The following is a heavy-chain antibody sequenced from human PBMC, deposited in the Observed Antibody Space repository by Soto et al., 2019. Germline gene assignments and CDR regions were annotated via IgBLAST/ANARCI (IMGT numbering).Heavy chain of an antibody. CDR3: VTDGAVDYFPN. D-gene: IGHD5-12*01. V-gene: IGHV3-30-3*01. CDR1: GFSFSRFP. Sequence: QVQLVESGGGVVQPGRSMRLTCAASGFSFSRFPIHWVRQAPGKGLEWVALVSKDGGEKNYADSVKGLFTISRDNSWNTVYLQLNRLRDEDTAVYYCVTDGAVDYFPNWGQGTLVTVSP. J-gene: IGHJ4*02. CDR2: VSKDGGEK.